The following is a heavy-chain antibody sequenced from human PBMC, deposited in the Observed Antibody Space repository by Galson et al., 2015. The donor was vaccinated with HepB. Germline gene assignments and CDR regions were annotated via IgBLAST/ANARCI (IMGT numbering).Heavy chain of an antibody. J-gene: IGHJ1*01. CDR1: GFTFSSYA. V-gene: IGHV3-30-3*01. D-gene: IGHD6-19*01. CDR2: ISYDGSNK. CDR3: AREGIAVAGIEGFAEYFQH. Sequence: SLRLSCAASGFTFSSYAMHWVRQAPGKGLEWVAVISYDGSNKYYADSVKGRFTISRDNSKNTLYLQMNSLRAEDTAVYYCAREGIAVAGIEGFAEYFQHWGQGTLVTVSS.